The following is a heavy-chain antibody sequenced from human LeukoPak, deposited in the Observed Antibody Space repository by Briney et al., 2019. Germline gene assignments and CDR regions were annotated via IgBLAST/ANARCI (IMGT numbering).Heavy chain of an antibody. J-gene: IGHJ3*02. CDR2: IYTSGST. D-gene: IGHD3-3*01. CDR3: ARVPRWRGVFGVVRPAFDI. V-gene: IGHV4-61*02. Sequence: SETLSLTCTVSGGSISSGSYYWSWIRQPAGKGLEWIGRIYTSGSTNYNPSLKSRVTISVDTSKNQFSLKLSSVTAADTAVYYCARVPRWRGVFGVVRPAFDIWGQGTMVTVSS. CDR1: GGSISSGSYY.